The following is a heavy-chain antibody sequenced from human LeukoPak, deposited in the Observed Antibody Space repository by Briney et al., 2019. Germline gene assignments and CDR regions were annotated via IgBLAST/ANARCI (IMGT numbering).Heavy chain of an antibody. Sequence: SETLSLTCTVSGGSISSYYWSWIRQPPGKGLEWIGYIYYSGSTNYNPSLKSRVTISVDTSKNQFSLKLSSVTAADTAVYYCARLVGMLMVRGVIVWFDPWGQGTLVTVSS. CDR2: IYYSGST. J-gene: IGHJ5*02. CDR1: GGSISSYY. CDR3: ARLVGMLMVRGVIVWFDP. D-gene: IGHD3-10*01. V-gene: IGHV4-59*12.